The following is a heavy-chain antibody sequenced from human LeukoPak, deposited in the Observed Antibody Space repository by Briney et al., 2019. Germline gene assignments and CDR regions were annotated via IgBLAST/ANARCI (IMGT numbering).Heavy chain of an antibody. V-gene: IGHV3-30*18. Sequence: GSLRLSCAASGFTFSSYGMHWVRQAPGKGLEWVAVISYDGSNKYYADSVKGRFTISRDNSKNTLYLQMNSLRAEDTAVYYCAKAGIYDSSGYADYWGRGTLVTVSS. CDR1: GFTFSSYG. CDR3: AKAGIYDSSGYADY. J-gene: IGHJ4*02. D-gene: IGHD3-22*01. CDR2: ISYDGSNK.